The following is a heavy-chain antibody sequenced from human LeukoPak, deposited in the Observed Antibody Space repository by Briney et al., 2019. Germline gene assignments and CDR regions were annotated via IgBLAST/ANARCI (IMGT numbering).Heavy chain of an antibody. V-gene: IGHV1-46*01. J-gene: IGHJ4*02. CDR2: INPSGGST. CDR3: ARDWGYCTNNVCHFDY. CDR1: EYTFTSYY. Sequence: ASVKVSCKASEYTFTSYYMHWVRQAPGQGLEWMGIINPSGGSTSYAQKFQGRVTMTRDTSISTAYMEMSRLRFDDTAVYYCARDWGYCTNNVCHFDYWGQGTLVTVSS. D-gene: IGHD2-8*01.